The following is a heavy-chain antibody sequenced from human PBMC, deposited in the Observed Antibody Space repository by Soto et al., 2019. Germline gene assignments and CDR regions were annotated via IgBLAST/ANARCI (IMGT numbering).Heavy chain of an antibody. CDR3: AIFGGRYAGSNDIGV. V-gene: IGHV3-72*01. CDR1: GLIVSDYH. D-gene: IGHD3-3*02. CDR2: IRRKANSYTT. J-gene: IGHJ6*02. Sequence: EVQLVESGGGLVQPGGSLRLSCAASGLIVSDYHMDWVRQAPGHGLEWVGRIRRKANSYTTEYVASVKGRFTISRDDSKNSLYLQMNGQKTEDMGVYYCAIFGGRYAGSNDIGVSGPGTTVTVSS.